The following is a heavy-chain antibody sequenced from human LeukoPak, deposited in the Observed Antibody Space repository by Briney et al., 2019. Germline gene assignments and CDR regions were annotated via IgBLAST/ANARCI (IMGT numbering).Heavy chain of an antibody. D-gene: IGHD3-9*01. CDR2: IKQDGSEK. CDR1: GFTFSSYW. CDR3: ARGYFDWSPGDYGMDV. V-gene: IGHV3-7*01. J-gene: IGHJ6*02. Sequence: GSLRLSCAASGFTFSSYWMSWVRQAPGKGLEWVANIKQDGSEKYYVDSVKGRFTISRDNAKNSLYLQMNSLRAEDTAVYYCARGYFDWSPGDYGMDVWGQGTTVTVSS.